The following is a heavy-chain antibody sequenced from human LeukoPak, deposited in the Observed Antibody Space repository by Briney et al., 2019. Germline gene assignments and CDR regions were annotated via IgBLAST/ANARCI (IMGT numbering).Heavy chain of an antibody. CDR1: GFTFSTYS. D-gene: IGHD6-6*01. CDR3: ARDPYSSTWSYGMDV. J-gene: IGHJ6*02. V-gene: IGHV3-48*04. Sequence: PGRSLRLSCAASGFTFSTYSMHWVRQAPGKGLEWVSCISTSGNTKYYADSVKGRFTISRDNAKNSLFLQMNTLRAEDTAVYYCARDPYSSTWSYGMDVWGQGTTVTVSS. CDR2: ISTSGNTK.